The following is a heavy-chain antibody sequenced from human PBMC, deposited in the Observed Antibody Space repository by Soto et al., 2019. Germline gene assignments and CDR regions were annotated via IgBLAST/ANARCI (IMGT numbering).Heavy chain of an antibody. Sequence: GGSLRLSCAASGFTFSSYSMNWVRQAPGKGLEWVSYISSSSSTIYYADSVKGRFTISRDNAKNSLYLQMNSLRDEDTAVYYCARDQYNWKAYYYYGMDVWGQGTTVTVSS. V-gene: IGHV3-48*02. CDR2: ISSSSSTI. CDR1: GFTFSSYS. J-gene: IGHJ6*02. D-gene: IGHD1-1*01. CDR3: ARDQYNWKAYYYYGMDV.